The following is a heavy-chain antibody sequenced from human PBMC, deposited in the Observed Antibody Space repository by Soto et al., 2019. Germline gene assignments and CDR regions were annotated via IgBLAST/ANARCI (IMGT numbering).Heavy chain of an antibody. D-gene: IGHD3-10*01. CDR2: ISGSGGST. V-gene: IGHV3-23*01. J-gene: IGHJ3*02. CDR3: AKLTGWFGAFDI. Sequence: GGSLRLSCAASGFTFSSYAMTWVRQAPGKGLEWVSAISGSGGSTYYADSVKGRFTISRDNSKNTLYLQMNSLRAEDTAVYYCAKLTGWFGAFDIWGQGTMVTVSS. CDR1: GFTFSSYA.